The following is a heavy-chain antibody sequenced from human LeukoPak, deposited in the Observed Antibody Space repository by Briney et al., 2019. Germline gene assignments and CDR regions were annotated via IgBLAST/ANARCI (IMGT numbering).Heavy chain of an antibody. J-gene: IGHJ4*02. CDR1: GYTFTSYD. CDR2: MNPNSGNT. V-gene: IGHV1-8*01. CDR3: ASGVFYSSSWYYFDY. D-gene: IGHD6-13*01. Sequence: APVKVSCKASGYTFTSYDINWVRQATGQGLEWVGWMNPNSGNTGYAQKFQGRVTMTRNTSISTAYMELSSLRSEDTAVYYCASGVFYSSSWYYFDYWGQGTLVTVSS.